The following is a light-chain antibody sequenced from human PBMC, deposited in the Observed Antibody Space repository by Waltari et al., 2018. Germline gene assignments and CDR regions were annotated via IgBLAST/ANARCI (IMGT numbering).Light chain of an antibody. V-gene: IGLV3-27*01. CDR2: RDT. J-gene: IGLJ2*01. CDR1: VLANKY. Sequence: SFELTQTSSLSVSPGQTVRISCSGDVLANKYARWFQQKPGQAPVLIIFRDTERPSGIPERFAGSSSVTTATLIIRGAQVEDEGDYYCYAAADNNLRVFGGGTKVTVL. CDR3: YAAADNNLRV.